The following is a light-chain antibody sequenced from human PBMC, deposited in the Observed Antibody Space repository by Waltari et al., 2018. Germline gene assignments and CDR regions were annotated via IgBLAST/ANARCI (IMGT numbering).Light chain of an antibody. V-gene: IGKV3-20*01. J-gene: IGKJ1*01. CDR3: QHYVRLPAT. CDR1: QSVTRAL. CDR2: GAS. Sequence: ILLTQSPGTLSLSPGERATLSCSASQSVTRALAWYQQKPGQAPRLLIYGASNRATGIPDRFSGSGSGTDFSLTISRLEPEDFAVYYCQHYVRLPATFGQGTKVEIK.